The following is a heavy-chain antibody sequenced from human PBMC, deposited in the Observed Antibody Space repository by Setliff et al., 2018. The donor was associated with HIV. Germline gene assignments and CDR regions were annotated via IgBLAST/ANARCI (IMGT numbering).Heavy chain of an antibody. J-gene: IGHJ4*02. CDR3: ARVQQQLLQEDDYFDY. V-gene: IGHV3-33*08. D-gene: IGHD6-13*01. Sequence: GGSLRLSCAASGFTFSSYSMNWVRQAPGKGLEWVAVIWYDGSKKYYADTVKGRFTISRDNSKNTLYLQMNSLRPEDTAVYYCARVQQQLLQEDDYFDYWGQGTLVTVSS. CDR2: IWYDGSKK. CDR1: GFTFSSYS.